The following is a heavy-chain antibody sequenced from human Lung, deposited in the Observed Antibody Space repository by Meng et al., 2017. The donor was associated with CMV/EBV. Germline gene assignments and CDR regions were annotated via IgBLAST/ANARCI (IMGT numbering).Heavy chain of an antibody. Sequence: QVQLVESGGGVAQPGRSLRLSCAASGFTFSSYAMHWVRQAPGKGLEWVAVISYDGSNKYYADSVKGRFTISRDNSKNTLYLQMNSLRAEDTAVYYCADMGEWLANWGQGTLVTVSS. V-gene: IGHV3-30-3*01. D-gene: IGHD6-19*01. CDR3: ADMGEWLAN. CDR2: ISYDGSNK. J-gene: IGHJ4*02. CDR1: GFTFSSYA.